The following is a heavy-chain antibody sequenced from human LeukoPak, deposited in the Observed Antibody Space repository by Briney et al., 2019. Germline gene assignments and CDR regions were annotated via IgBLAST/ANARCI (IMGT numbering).Heavy chain of an antibody. CDR1: GGTFSSYA. CDR3: ARGQPSIVPAAIPRARVLDVFDI. J-gene: IGHJ3*02. Sequence: SVKVSCKASGGTFSSYAISWVRQAPGQGLEWMGGIIPIFGTANYAQKFQGRVTITTDGSTSTAYMELSSLRSEDTAVYYCARGQPSIVPAAIPRARVLDVFDIWGKGTMVTVSS. D-gene: IGHD2-2*02. CDR2: IIPIFGTA. V-gene: IGHV1-69*05.